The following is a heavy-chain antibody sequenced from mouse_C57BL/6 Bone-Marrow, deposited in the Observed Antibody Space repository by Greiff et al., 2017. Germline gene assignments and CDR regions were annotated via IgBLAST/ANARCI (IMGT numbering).Heavy chain of an antibody. D-gene: IGHD2-3*01. CDR1: GYTFTSYW. CDR3: ARRVSIYDGYYGGYFDV. J-gene: IGHJ1*03. V-gene: IGHV1-55*01. CDR2: IYPGSGST. Sequence: VQLQQPGAELVKPGASVKMSCKASGYTFTSYWITWVKQRPGQGLEWIGDIYPGSGSTNYTEKFKSKATLTVDTSSSTAYMQLSSLTSEDSAVYYCARRVSIYDGYYGGYFDVWGTGTTVTVSS.